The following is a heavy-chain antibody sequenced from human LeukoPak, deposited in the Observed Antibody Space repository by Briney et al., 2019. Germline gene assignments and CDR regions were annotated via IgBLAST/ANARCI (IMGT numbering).Heavy chain of an antibody. CDR3: GRDRGVGRDNATSWFDP. V-gene: IGHV4-4*07. CDR1: GGSIRNYC. J-gene: IGHJ5*02. D-gene: IGHD1-26*01. CDR2: IFAAGGS. Sequence: PSETLSLTCTVSGGSIRNYCWSWIRQPAGNGLEWIWRIFAAGGSNYNPFLKSRVTMSVDTSKKQFSLKRISVTAADTAVYYCGRDRGVGRDNATSWFDPWGQGILVTVSS.